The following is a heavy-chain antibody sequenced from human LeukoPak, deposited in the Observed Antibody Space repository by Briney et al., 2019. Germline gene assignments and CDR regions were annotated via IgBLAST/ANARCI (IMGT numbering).Heavy chain of an antibody. CDR2: ITGSSWT. CDR3: ARELVSLGTGYFDL. CDR1: GFPFGTYG. V-gene: IGHV3-23*01. J-gene: IGHJ2*01. D-gene: IGHD7-27*01. Sequence: GGSLRLSCEASGFPFGTYGMTWVRQAPGKGLEWVSGITGSSWTYYADSVRGRFTISRDNSKNTLHLQMNNLTADGTAIYYCARELVSLGTGYFDLWGRGTLVTVSS.